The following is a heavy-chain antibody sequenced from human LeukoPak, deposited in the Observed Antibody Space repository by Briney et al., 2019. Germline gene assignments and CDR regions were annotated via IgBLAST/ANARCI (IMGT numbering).Heavy chain of an antibody. D-gene: IGHD3-9*01. J-gene: IGHJ6*03. V-gene: IGHV3-30*02. CDR1: GFTFSSYD. CDR2: IRYDGSNK. Sequence: GGSLRLSCAASGFTFSSYDMHWVRQAPGKGLEWVAFIRYDGSNKYYADSAKGRFTISRDNSKSTLYLQMNSLRAEDTAVYYRAKGSKALVFTREHYMDVWGRGTTVTFSS. CDR3: AKGSKALVFTREHYMDV.